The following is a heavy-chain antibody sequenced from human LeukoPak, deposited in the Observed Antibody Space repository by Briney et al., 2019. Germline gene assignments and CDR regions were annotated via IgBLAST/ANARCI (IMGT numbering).Heavy chain of an antibody. CDR3: ARAGGYSYGYSFDY. CDR2: ISSSSSYI. V-gene: IGHV3-21*01. CDR1: GFTFSSYS. Sequence: NPGGSLRLSCAASGFTFSSYSMNWVRQAPGKGLEWVSSISSSSSYIYYADSVKGRFTISRGNAKNSLYLQMNSLRAEDTAVYYCARAGGYSYGYSFDYWGQGTLVTVSS. D-gene: IGHD5-18*01. J-gene: IGHJ4*02.